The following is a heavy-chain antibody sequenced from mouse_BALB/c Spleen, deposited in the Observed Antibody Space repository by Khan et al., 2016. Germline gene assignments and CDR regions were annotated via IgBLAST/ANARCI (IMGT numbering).Heavy chain of an antibody. CDR1: GFNIKDAY. V-gene: IGHV14-3*02. D-gene: IGHD2-12*01. CDR3: ARSGGKLLTTLFAY. Sequence: VQLKQSGAEFVKPGASVKLSCTAFGFNIKDAYIHWVKQRPEQGLEWIGRIDPAIDNTKFDPKFQGKATITADTSSTTAYLQLSSLTSEDSAVYYCARSGGKLLTTLFAYWGQGTLVTVSA. J-gene: IGHJ3*01. CDR2: IDPAIDNT.